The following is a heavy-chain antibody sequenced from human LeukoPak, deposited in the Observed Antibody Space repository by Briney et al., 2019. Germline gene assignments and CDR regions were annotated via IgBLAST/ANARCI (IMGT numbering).Heavy chain of an antibody. D-gene: IGHD3-9*01. CDR2: IYYSGST. V-gene: IGHV4-59*08. CDR1: GGSISSYY. J-gene: IGHJ4*02. CDR3: ARQEYYDILTGSYYFDY. Sequence: PSETLSLTCTVSGGSISSYYWSWIRQPPGKGLEWIGYIYYSGSTNYNPSLKSRVTISVDTSKNQFSLKLSSVTAADTAVYYCARQEYYDILTGSYYFDYWGQGTLVTVSS.